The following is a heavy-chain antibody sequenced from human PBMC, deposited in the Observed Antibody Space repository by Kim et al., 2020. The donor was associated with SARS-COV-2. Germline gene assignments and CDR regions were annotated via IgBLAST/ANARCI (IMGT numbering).Heavy chain of an antibody. J-gene: IGHJ4*02. V-gene: IGHV3-74*01. Sequence: GGSLRLSCAASGFTFSTYWMHWVRQAPGKGLVWVSRISIDSDGTTTTYADSVKGRFTISRDNAKNTLYLQMNSLRAEDTAVYSCASGYDNYALGYWGQGSLVTVSS. CDR2: ISIDSDGTTT. D-gene: IGHD3-9*01. CDR1: GFTFSTYW. CDR3: ASGYDNYALGY.